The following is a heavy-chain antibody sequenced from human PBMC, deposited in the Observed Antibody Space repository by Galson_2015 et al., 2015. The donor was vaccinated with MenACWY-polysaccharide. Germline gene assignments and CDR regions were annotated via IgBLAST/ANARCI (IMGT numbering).Heavy chain of an antibody. CDR2: ITVNGGDT. J-gene: IGHJ6*02. D-gene: IGHD2-2*02. Sequence: SLRLSCAASGFTFNSHAMTWVRQAPGKGLEWVSTITVNGGDTYYADSVKGRFTISRDNSKHALYLQLHSLRADDTAVYYCELERFQLLYPSNCLDVWGQGTTVTVSS. V-gene: IGHV3-23*01. CDR3: ELERFQLLYPSNCLDV. CDR1: GFTFNSHA.